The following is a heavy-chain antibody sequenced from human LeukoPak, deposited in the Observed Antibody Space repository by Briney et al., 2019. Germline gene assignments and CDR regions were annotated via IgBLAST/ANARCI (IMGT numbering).Heavy chain of an antibody. V-gene: IGHV3-48*04. CDR2: ISSTSSAI. Sequence: PGGSLRLSCAASGFTFSSYSMNWVRQARGKGLEWVSYISSTSSAIYYADSVKGRFTISRDNAKNSLYLQMNSLRAEDTAVYYCARVIGSYGDSAYWGQGTLATVSS. D-gene: IGHD1-26*01. CDR3: ARVIGSYGDSAY. J-gene: IGHJ4*02. CDR1: GFTFSSYS.